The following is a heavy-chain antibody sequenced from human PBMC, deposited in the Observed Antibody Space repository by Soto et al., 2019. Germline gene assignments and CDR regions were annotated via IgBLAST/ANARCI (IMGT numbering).Heavy chain of an antibody. CDR2: INPSGGST. CDR3: ARSIAARDLTLED. D-gene: IGHD6-6*01. V-gene: IGHV1-46*01. Sequence: ASVKVSCKASGYTFTSYYMHWVRQAPGQGLEWMGIINPSGGSTSYAQKFQGRVTMTRDTSTSTVYMELSSLRSEDTAVYYCARSIAARDLTLEDWGQGTLVTLS. CDR1: GYTFTSYY. J-gene: IGHJ4*02.